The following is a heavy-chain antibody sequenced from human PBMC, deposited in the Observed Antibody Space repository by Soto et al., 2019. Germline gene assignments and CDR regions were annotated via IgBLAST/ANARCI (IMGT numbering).Heavy chain of an antibody. Sequence: GASVKVSCKASGYTFTSYGISWVRQAPGQGLEWMGWISAYNGNTNYAQKLQGRVTMTTDTSTSTAYMELRSLRSDDTAVYYCARSEFYSSSSYFDYWGQGTLVTVSS. CDR2: ISAYNGNT. CDR1: GYTFTSYG. V-gene: IGHV1-18*01. CDR3: ARSEFYSSSSYFDY. D-gene: IGHD6-6*01. J-gene: IGHJ4*02.